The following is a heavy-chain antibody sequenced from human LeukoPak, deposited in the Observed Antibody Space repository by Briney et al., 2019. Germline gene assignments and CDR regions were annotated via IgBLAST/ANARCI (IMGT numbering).Heavy chain of an antibody. CDR2: IRGNADTT. CDR3: AKGHADSSGYYYFDS. CDR1: GFIVSNYG. D-gene: IGHD3-22*01. V-gene: IGHV3-23*01. Sequence: PGGSLRLSCAASGFIVSNYGMSWVRQAPGKGLEWVSGIRGNADTTYYADSVKGRFSIFRDNSKNMLCLQMNSLRVEDTAVYYCAKGHADSSGYYYFDSWGQGTLVTVPS. J-gene: IGHJ4*02.